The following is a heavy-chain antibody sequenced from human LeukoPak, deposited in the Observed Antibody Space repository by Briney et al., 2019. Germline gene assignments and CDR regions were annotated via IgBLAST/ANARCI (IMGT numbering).Heavy chain of an antibody. CDR2: IYYSGST. D-gene: IGHD3-22*01. V-gene: IGHV4-39*01. CDR1: GGSISSSSYY. CDR3: ARRYYYDSSGLDY. Sequence: KPSETLSLTCTVSGGSISSSSYYWGWIRQPPGKGLEWIGSIYYSGSTYYNPSLKSRVTISVGTSKNQFSLKLSSVTAADTAVYYCARRYYYDSSGLDYWGQGTLVTVSS. J-gene: IGHJ4*02.